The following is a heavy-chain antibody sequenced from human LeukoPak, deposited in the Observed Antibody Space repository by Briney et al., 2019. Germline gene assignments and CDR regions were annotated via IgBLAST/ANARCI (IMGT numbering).Heavy chain of an antibody. CDR3: ARDLQGGTLDY. Sequence: GGSLRLSCAASGFTVSSNYMSWVRQAPGKGLGWVSLIYSGGSTYYADSVKGRFTISRDNSENTLYLQMNSLRAEDTAVYFCARDLQGGTLDYWGQGTLVTVSS. V-gene: IGHV3-53*01. D-gene: IGHD1-1*01. J-gene: IGHJ4*02. CDR2: IYSGGST. CDR1: GFTVSSNY.